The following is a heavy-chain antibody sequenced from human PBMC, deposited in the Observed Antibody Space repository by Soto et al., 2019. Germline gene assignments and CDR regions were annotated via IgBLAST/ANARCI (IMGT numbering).Heavy chain of an antibody. V-gene: IGHV1-69*06. D-gene: IGHD1-26*01. CDR2: TVPSYGTA. Sequence: ASVKVSCKASGGTFRSYGINWVRQAPGQGLEWMGGTVPSYGTANYAQKFQGRLTITADTSTSTAYMELSSLRYEDTAVYYCARSVDVGALYYGRDVWGQGTTVTVSS. CDR3: ARSVDVGALYYGRDV. CDR1: GGTFRSYG. J-gene: IGHJ6*02.